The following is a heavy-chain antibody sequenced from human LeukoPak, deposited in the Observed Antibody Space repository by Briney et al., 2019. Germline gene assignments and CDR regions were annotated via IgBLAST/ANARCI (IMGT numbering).Heavy chain of an antibody. CDR3: ARVGDGYNLGY. J-gene: IGHJ4*02. CDR2: ISGDGVTT. Sequence: GGSLRLSCAASGFTFTDYWMHWVRQAPGKGLVWVSRISGDGVTTTYADSVKGRFTISRDNGKNTLHLQMNSLRAEDTAVYYCARVGDGYNLGYWGQGTLVTVSS. D-gene: IGHD5-24*01. V-gene: IGHV3-74*01. CDR1: GFTFTDYW.